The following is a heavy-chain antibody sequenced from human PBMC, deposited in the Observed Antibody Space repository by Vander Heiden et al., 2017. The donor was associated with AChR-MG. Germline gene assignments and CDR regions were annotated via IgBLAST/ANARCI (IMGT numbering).Heavy chain of an antibody. CDR3: ARPGPYSSSQTKYGMDV. J-gene: IGHJ6*02. CDR2: IYYSGST. D-gene: IGHD6-6*01. CDR1: GGSISSSSYY. Sequence: QLQLQESGPGLVKPSETLSLTCTVSGGSISSSSYYWGWIRQPPGKGLEWIGSIYYSGSTYYNPSLKSRVTISVDTSKNQFSLKLSSVTAADTAVYYCARPGPYSSSQTKYGMDVWGQGTTVTVSS. V-gene: IGHV4-39*01.